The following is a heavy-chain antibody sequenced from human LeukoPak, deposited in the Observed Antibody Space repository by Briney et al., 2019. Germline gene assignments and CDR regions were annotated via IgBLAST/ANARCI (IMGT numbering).Heavy chain of an antibody. CDR2: IYSGGST. J-gene: IGHJ4*02. D-gene: IGHD6-13*01. CDR1: GFTVSSNY. CDR3: ARGLHKGASWYYFDY. V-gene: IGHV3-66*01. Sequence: GRSLRLSCAASGFTVSSNYMSWVRQAPGKGLEWVSVIYSGGSTYYADSVKDRFTISRDNSKNMLYLQMNSLRAEDTAVYYCARGLHKGASWYYFDYWGQGTLVTVSS.